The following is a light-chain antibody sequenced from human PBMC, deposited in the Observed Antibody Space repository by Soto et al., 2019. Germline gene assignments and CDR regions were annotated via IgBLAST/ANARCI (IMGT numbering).Light chain of an antibody. Sequence: EIVLTQSPAALSLSSGERATLSCRASQSVSSRLAWYQQTPGQAPRLLIYGASTRANDVSARFSGSESGTEFTLTISSLQSEDSAVYYCQQYDNWPLTFGGGTKVEI. V-gene: IGKV3-15*01. J-gene: IGKJ4*01. CDR1: QSVSSR. CDR2: GAS. CDR3: QQYDNWPLT.